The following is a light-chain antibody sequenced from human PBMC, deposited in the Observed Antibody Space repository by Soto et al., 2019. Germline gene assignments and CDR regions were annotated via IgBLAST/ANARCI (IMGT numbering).Light chain of an antibody. CDR1: QSISSW. V-gene: IGKV1-5*03. CDR3: QQYNSLRP. J-gene: IGKJ1*01. CDR2: KAS. Sequence: DIQMTQSPSTLSASVGDRVTITCRASQSISSWLAWYQQKPGKAPKLLIYKASSLESGVPSRFSGSGSGTDFTLTISSLQPDGLATNLCQQYNSLRPFAQGTKVEL.